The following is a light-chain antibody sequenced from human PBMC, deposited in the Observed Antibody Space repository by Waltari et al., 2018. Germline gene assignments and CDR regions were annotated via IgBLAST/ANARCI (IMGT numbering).Light chain of an antibody. CDR1: NPNSGTIT. Sequence: QSVLTQTPSASVTPRQRVSVPCSASNPNSGTITVTLYQQLPGTAPKLLIYSNNYRPSGVPDRFSGSKSGTSASLAISGLQSEDEAEYYCAAWDDSLNGPVFGAGTKLTVL. CDR3: AAWDDSLNGPV. J-gene: IGLJ3*02. CDR2: SNN. V-gene: IGLV1-44*01.